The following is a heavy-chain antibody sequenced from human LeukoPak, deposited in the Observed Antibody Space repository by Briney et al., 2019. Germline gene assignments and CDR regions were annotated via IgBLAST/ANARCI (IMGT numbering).Heavy chain of an antibody. CDR2: INHSGST. J-gene: IGHJ5*02. CDR1: GGTFSGYY. Sequence: SETLSLTCAAYGGTFSGYYWSWIRQPPGKGLEWIGEINHSGSTNYNPSLKSRVTISVDTSKNQFSLKLSSVTAADTAVYYCARRWKVRGVISSRSFDPWGQGTLVTVSS. V-gene: IGHV4-34*01. D-gene: IGHD3-10*01. CDR3: ARRWKVRGVISSRSFDP.